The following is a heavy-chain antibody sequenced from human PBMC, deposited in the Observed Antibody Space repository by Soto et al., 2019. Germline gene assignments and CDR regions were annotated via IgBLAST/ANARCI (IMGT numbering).Heavy chain of an antibody. CDR3: ARELYPGPIAVAGIDAFDI. CDR2: ISAYNGNT. D-gene: IGHD6-19*01. Sequence: QVQLVQSGAEVKKPGASVKVSCKASGYTFTSYGISWVRQAPGQGLEWMGWISAYNGNTNYAQKLQGRVTMTTDTSTSTAYMELRSLRSDDTAVYSCARELYPGPIAVAGIDAFDIWGQGTMSPSLQ. J-gene: IGHJ3*02. CDR1: GYTFTSYG. V-gene: IGHV1-18*01.